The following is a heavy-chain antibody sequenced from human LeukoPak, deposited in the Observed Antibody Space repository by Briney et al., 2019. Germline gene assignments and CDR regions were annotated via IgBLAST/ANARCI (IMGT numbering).Heavy chain of an antibody. CDR1: GYTFTSYY. D-gene: IGHD3-16*02. J-gene: IGHJ4*02. Sequence: GASVKVSCKASGYTFTSYYMHWVRQAPGQGLEWMGIINPSGGSTSYAQKFQGRVTMTRDTSTSTVYMELSSLRSEDTAVYYCARDMGMITFGGVISQGYYFDYWGQGTLVTVSS. CDR2: INPSGGST. CDR3: ARDMGMITFGGVISQGYYFDY. V-gene: IGHV1-46*01.